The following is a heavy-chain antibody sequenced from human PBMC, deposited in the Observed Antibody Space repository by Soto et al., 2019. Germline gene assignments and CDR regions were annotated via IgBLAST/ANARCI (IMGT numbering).Heavy chain of an antibody. Sequence: GESLKISCKGSGYSFTSYWIGWVRQMPGKGLEWMGIIYPGDSDTRYGPSFQGQVTISADKSISTAYLQWSSLKASDTAMYYCARRVPYYYDSSGYSYYFDYWGQGTLVTVSS. D-gene: IGHD3-22*01. V-gene: IGHV5-51*01. CDR2: IYPGDSDT. CDR3: ARRVPYYYDSSGYSYYFDY. CDR1: GYSFTSYW. J-gene: IGHJ4*02.